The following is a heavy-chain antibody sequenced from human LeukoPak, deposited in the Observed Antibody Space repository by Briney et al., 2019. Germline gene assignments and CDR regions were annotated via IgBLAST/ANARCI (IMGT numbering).Heavy chain of an antibody. D-gene: IGHD6-13*01. CDR2: IYYSGST. J-gene: IGHJ3*02. Sequence: PSETLSLTRTVSVGSISRYYWSWIRQPPGQGLEGIGCIYYSGSTNYDPSLKSRVTKPVATPKNRFSLKLSSVTAADTAVYYCARGGGSSWYTAAFDIWGQGTMVTVSS. CDR1: VGSISRYY. CDR3: ARGGGSSWYTAAFDI. V-gene: IGHV4-59*01.